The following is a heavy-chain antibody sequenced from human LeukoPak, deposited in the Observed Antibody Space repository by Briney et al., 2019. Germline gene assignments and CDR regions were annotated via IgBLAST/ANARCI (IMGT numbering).Heavy chain of an antibody. Sequence: GGSLRLSCAASGFTFSSYGMQWVRQAPGKGLEWVAVISYDGSNKYYADSVKSRFTISRDNSKNTLYLQMNSPRAEDTAVYYCAKDILGSYPHRGYWGQGTLVTVSS. J-gene: IGHJ4*02. V-gene: IGHV3-30*18. CDR1: GFTFSSYG. CDR3: AKDILGSYPHRGY. D-gene: IGHD3-16*02. CDR2: ISYDGSNK.